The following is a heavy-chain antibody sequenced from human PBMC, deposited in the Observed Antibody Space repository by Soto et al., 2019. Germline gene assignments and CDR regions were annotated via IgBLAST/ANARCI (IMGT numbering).Heavy chain of an antibody. CDR1: GYTFTSYA. Sequence: ASVKFSYKASGYTFTSYAMHWVRQAPGQRLEWMGWINAGNGNTKYSQKFQGRVTITRDTSASTAYMELSSLRSEDTAVYYCAGEIRGVPAEGYWGQGTLVTVSS. J-gene: IGHJ4*02. D-gene: IGHD2-2*01. V-gene: IGHV1-3*01. CDR3: AGEIRGVPAEGY. CDR2: INAGNGNT.